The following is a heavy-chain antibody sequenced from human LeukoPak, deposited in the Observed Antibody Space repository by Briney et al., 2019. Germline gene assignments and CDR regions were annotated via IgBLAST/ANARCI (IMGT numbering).Heavy chain of an antibody. D-gene: IGHD3-10*01. Sequence: SETLSLTCNVSGYSISNGYYWGWIRQPPGKGLEWIGEINHSGSTNYNPSLKSRVTISVDTSKNQFSLKLSSVTAADTAVYYCARRPAYYYGSGSYYKVYFDYWGQGTLVTVSS. CDR3: ARRPAYYYGSGSYYKVYFDY. CDR1: GYSISNGYY. J-gene: IGHJ4*02. CDR2: INHSGST. V-gene: IGHV4-38-2*02.